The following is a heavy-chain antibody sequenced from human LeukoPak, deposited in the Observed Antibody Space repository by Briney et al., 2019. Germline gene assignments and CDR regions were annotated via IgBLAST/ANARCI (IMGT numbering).Heavy chain of an antibody. J-gene: IGHJ5*02. CDR2: IIPIFGTA. CDR3: AIVVPAASWFDP. CDR1: GGTFSSYA. Sequence: SVKVSCKASGGTFSSYAISWVRQAPGQGLEWMGGIIPIFGTANYAQKFQGRVTITADESTSTAYMELGSLRSEDTAVYYCAIVVPAASWFDPWGQGTLVTVSS. V-gene: IGHV1-69*01. D-gene: IGHD2-2*01.